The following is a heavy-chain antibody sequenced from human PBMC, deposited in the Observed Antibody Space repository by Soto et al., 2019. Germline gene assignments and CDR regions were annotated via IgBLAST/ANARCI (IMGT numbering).Heavy chain of an antibody. D-gene: IGHD3-9*01. J-gene: IGHJ5*02. Sequence: EASVKVSCKASGYTFTSYGISWVRQAPGQGLEWMGWISAYNGNTNYAQKLQGRVTMTTDTSTSTAYMELRSLRSDDTAVYYCARNDYDILTGYYFPWFDPWGQGTLVTVSS. CDR1: GYTFTSYG. CDR2: ISAYNGNT. CDR3: ARNDYDILTGYYFPWFDP. V-gene: IGHV1-18*01.